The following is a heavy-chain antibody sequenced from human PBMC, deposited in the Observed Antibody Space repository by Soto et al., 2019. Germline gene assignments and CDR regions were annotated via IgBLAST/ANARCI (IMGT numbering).Heavy chain of an antibody. CDR2: ISWNSGSI. J-gene: IGHJ4*02. V-gene: IGHV3-9*01. Sequence: ESGGGLVQPGRSLRLSCAASGFTFDDYAMHWVRQAPGKGLEWVSGISWNSGSIGYADSVKGRFTISRDNAKNSLYLQMNSLRAEDTALYYCAKALFWSGPDGWGQGTLVTVSS. CDR3: AKALFWSGPDG. CDR1: GFTFDDYA. D-gene: IGHD3-3*01.